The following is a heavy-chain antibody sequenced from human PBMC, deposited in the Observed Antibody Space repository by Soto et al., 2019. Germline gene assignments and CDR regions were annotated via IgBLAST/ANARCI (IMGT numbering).Heavy chain of an antibody. Sequence: ESGGGLVQPGGSLRLSCAASGFTFSSYSMNWVRQAPGRGLEWISYIDSGSAAIYYADSVKGRFTISRDNAKNSLSLQMNSLRAEDTAVYYCASGGLYICGQGTLVTVSS. CDR2: IDSGSAAI. CDR1: GFTFSSYS. J-gene: IGHJ4*02. CDR3: ASGGLYI. D-gene: IGHD3-16*01. V-gene: IGHV3-48*01.